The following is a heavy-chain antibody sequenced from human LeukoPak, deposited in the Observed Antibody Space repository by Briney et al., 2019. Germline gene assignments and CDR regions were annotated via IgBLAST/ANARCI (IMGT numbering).Heavy chain of an antibody. CDR1: GFTFSSYW. V-gene: IGHV3-74*01. J-gene: IGHJ4*02. D-gene: IGHD3-10*01. CDR2: INSDGSST. Sequence: GGSLRLSCAASGFTFSSYWMHWVRQAPGKGLVWVSRINSDGSSTIYADSVKGRFTISRGNAKNTLYLQMNSLRAEDTAVYYCAPSLYYYGSGSYYKGTDYWGQGTLVTVSS. CDR3: APSLYYYGSGSYYKGTDY.